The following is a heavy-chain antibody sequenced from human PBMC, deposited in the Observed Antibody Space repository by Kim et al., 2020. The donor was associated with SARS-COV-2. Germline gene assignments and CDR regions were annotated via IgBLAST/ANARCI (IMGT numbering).Heavy chain of an antibody. D-gene: IGHD2-2*01. Sequence: GGSLRLSCAASGFTFSSYGMHWVRQAPGKGLEWVAVIWYDGSNKYYADSVKGRFTISRDNSKNTLYLQMNSLRAEDTAVYYCARVGYCSSTSCYSPPLADYYYMDVWGKGTTVTVSS. CDR3: ARVGYCSSTSCYSPPLADYYYMDV. CDR1: GFTFSSYG. CDR2: IWYDGSNK. V-gene: IGHV3-33*01. J-gene: IGHJ6*03.